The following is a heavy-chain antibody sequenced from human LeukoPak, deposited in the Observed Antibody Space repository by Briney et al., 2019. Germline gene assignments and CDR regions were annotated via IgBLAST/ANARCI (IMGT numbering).Heavy chain of an antibody. CDR1: GFTFSSYW. CDR3: ARGSDQSPNWFDP. D-gene: IGHD2-2*01. J-gene: IGHJ5*02. V-gene: IGHV3-7*01. Sequence: GGSLRLSCAASGFTFSSYWMSWVRQPPGKGLEWVAHIKGDGSDTYYVDSVKGRFTISRDNAKNSLFLQMNSLRGEDMAVYYSARGSDQSPNWFDPWGQGAQVTVSS. CDR2: IKGDGSDT.